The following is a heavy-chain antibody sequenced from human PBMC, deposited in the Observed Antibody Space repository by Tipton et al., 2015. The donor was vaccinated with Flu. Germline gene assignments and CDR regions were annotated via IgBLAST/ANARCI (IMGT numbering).Heavy chain of an antibody. V-gene: IGHV1-69*04. CDR2: IIPILGIA. J-gene: IGHJ4*02. CDR3: ARDNYYDSSAACFDY. D-gene: IGHD3-22*01. Sequence: QVQLVQSGAEVKKPGSSVKVSCKASGGTFSSYAISWVRQAPGQGLEWMGRIIPILGIANYEQKFQGRVTITADKSTSTAYMELSSLRSEDTAVYYCARDNYYDSSAACFDYWGQGTLVTVSS. CDR1: GGTFSSYA.